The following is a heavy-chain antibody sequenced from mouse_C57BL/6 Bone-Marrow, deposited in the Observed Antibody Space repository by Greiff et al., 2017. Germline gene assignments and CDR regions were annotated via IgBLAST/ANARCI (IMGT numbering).Heavy chain of an antibody. J-gene: IGHJ2*01. Sequence: DVLLLEPGGGLVQPGGSLSLSCAASGFTFTDYYMSWVRQPPGQALEWLGFIRNKANGYTTEYSASVKGRFTISRDNSQSILYLQMNALRAEDSATYYCARYPHSNCVFDYWGQGTTLTVSS. CDR1: GFTFTDYY. CDR3: ARYPHSNCVFDY. V-gene: IGHV7-3*01. D-gene: IGHD2-5*01. CDR2: IRNKANGYTT.